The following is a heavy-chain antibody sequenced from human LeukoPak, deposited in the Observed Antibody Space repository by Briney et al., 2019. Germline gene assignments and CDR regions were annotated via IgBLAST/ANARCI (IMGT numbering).Heavy chain of an antibody. CDR2: INPNSGGT. Sequence: ASVKVSCKASGYTLTGYYMQWVRQAPGQGLEWMGWINPNSGGTNYAQNFQGRVTMTRDTSISTAYMELRGLISDDTAVYYCARVYGSGSPWMNFDPWGQGTPVTVSS. V-gene: IGHV1-2*02. D-gene: IGHD3-10*01. CDR3: ARVYGSGSPWMNFDP. CDR1: GYTLTGYY. J-gene: IGHJ5*02.